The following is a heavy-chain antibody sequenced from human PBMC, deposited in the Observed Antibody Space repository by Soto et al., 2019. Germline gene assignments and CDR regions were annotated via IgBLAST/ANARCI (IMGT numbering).Heavy chain of an antibody. CDR1: GYTFTSYD. Sequence: QVQLVQSGAEVKKPGASVKVSCRASGYTFTSYDINWVRQATGQGLEWMGWMNPNSGNTGYSQKFQGRVTMTRNTSISTAYMELSSLTSDDTAVYYCARSTNDYGDRHWGQGTLVTVSS. CDR2: MNPNSGNT. D-gene: IGHD4-17*01. J-gene: IGHJ4*02. CDR3: ARSTNDYGDRH. V-gene: IGHV1-8*01.